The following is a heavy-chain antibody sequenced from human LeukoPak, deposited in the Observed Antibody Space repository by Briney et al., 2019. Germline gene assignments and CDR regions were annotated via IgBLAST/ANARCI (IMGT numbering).Heavy chain of an antibody. CDR1: GGTFSSYA. Sequence: GASVKVSCKASGGTFSSYAISWVRQAPGQGLEWMGRIIPILGIANYAQKVQGRGTITAYKSTSTAYMELSSMSSEDTAVYYCARGYYYDSSGYYYYYYYGMDVWGQGTTVTVSS. V-gene: IGHV1-69*04. CDR2: IIPILGIA. D-gene: IGHD3-22*01. J-gene: IGHJ6*02. CDR3: ARGYYYDSSGYYYYYYYGMDV.